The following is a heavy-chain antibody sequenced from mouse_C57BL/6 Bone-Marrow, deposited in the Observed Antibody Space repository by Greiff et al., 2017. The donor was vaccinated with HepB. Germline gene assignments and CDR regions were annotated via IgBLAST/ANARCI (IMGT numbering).Heavy chain of an antibody. Sequence: QVQLQQPGAELVKPGASVKLSCKASGYTFTSYWMHWVKQRPGQGLEWIGMIHPNSGSTNYNEKFKSKATLTVDKSTSTAYMQLSSLTSEDSAVYYCAREYYGKMDYWGQGTSVTVSS. CDR1: GYTFTSYW. J-gene: IGHJ4*01. CDR3: AREYYGKMDY. V-gene: IGHV1-64*01. CDR2: IHPNSGST. D-gene: IGHD1-1*01.